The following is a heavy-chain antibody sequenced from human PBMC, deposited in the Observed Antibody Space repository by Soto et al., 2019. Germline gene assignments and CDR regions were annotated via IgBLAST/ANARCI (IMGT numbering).Heavy chain of an antibody. CDR2: ISYDGSNK. V-gene: IGHV3-30*18. D-gene: IGHD1-26*01. CDR3: AKDRLGSCVY. Sequence: GGSLRLSCAASGFTFSSYGMHWVRQAPGKGLEWVAVISYDGSNKYYADSVKGRFTISRDNSKNTLYLQMNSLRAEDTAVYYCAKDRLGSCVYWGQGTLVTVPQ. CDR1: GFTFSSYG. J-gene: IGHJ4*02.